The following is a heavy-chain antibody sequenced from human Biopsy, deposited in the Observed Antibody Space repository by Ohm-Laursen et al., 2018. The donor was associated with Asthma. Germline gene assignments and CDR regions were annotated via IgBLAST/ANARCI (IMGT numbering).Heavy chain of an antibody. CDR3: ARDFVDSAMDYFDY. Sequence: SETLSLTCTVSGGSIRSHDWTWIRLPPGKGLEYIGDVSHTGSTNYNPSLKSRVTMSLDTSKNQFSLRLTSVTPADTAVYYCARDFVDSAMDYFDYWGQGTLVTVSS. V-gene: IGHV4-59*11. D-gene: IGHD5-18*01. CDR2: VSHTGST. J-gene: IGHJ4*02. CDR1: GGSIRSHD.